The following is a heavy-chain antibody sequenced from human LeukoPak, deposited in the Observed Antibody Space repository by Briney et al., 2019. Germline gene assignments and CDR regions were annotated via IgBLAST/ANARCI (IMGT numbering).Heavy chain of an antibody. CDR3: ARVGGYCSSTSCYSAPRRYGMDV. CDR1: GGSFSGYY. CDR2: INHSGST. D-gene: IGHD2-2*01. J-gene: IGHJ6*02. V-gene: IGHV4-34*01. Sequence: PSETLSLTCALYGGSFSGYYWSCTRQPPGKGLEWIGEINHSGSTNYHPSLKSRVTISVDTAKNQFSLELSSVAAAETAVYYCARVGGYCSSTSCYSAPRRYGMDVWGQGTTVTVSS.